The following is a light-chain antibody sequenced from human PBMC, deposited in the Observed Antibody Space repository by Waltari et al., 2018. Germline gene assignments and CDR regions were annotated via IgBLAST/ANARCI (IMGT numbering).Light chain of an antibody. V-gene: IGLV3-21*04. J-gene: IGLJ1*01. Sequence: SYVLTQPPSVSVAPGETASITCGGDNIGSYSVHGYQQKPGQAPLLIIFYDSDRPSGIPARFSGSNSGNTATLTITSVEAGDEARYYCHVWHAHFDPGVFGTGTEVTVL. CDR2: YDS. CDR1: NIGSYS. CDR3: HVWHAHFDPGV.